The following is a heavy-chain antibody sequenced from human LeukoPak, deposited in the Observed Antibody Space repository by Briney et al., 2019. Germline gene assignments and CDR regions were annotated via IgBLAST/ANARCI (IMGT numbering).Heavy chain of an antibody. V-gene: IGHV3-48*04. J-gene: IGHJ4*02. CDR3: ARCLDVVTPGY. CDR2: ISSSSSTI. D-gene: IGHD4-23*01. Sequence: TGGSLRLSCAASGFTFSSYSMNWVRQAPGKGLEWVSYISSSSSTIYYADSVKGRFTISRDNAKNSLYLQMNSLRAEDTAVYYCARCLDVVTPGYWGQGTLVTVSS. CDR1: GFTFSSYS.